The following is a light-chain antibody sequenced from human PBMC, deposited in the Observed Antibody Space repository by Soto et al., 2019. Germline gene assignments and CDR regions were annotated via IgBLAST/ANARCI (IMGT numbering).Light chain of an antibody. CDR2: AAS. J-gene: IGKJ2*01. CDR3: QQSYSSLRT. V-gene: IGKV1-39*01. Sequence: DIQMTQSPSSLSASVGDRVTITCRASQSISSYLNWYQQKPGKAPKLLIYAASSLQSGVPSRFSGSGSETDFTLTFSSLQPEDFATYYCQQSYSSLRTFGQVTKLEIK. CDR1: QSISSY.